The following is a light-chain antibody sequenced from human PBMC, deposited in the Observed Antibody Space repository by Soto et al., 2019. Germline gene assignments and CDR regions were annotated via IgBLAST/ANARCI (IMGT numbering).Light chain of an antibody. Sequence: DIPMTQSPSTLSASVGDRVTITCRASQSISSSLAWYQQKPGKAPKLLIYDASNLESGVPSIFSGSGSGTEFTLTISSLPPDNFATYYCQPYSTYSTFDRGTRVEIK. CDR1: QSISSS. V-gene: IGKV1-5*01. CDR3: QPYSTYST. CDR2: DAS. J-gene: IGKJ1*01.